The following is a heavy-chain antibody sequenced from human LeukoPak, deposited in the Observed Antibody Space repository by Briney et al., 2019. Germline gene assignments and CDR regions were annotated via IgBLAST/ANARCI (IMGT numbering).Heavy chain of an antibody. CDR1: GGSISSYY. CDR2: IYYSGST. J-gene: IGHJ4*02. Sequence: SETLSLTCTVSGGSISSYYWSWIRQPPGKGLEWIGSIYYSGSTYYNPSLKSRVTISVDTSKNQFSLKLSSVTAADTAVYYCASPFAARPNDYWGQGTLVTVSS. CDR3: ASPFAARPNDY. D-gene: IGHD6-6*01. V-gene: IGHV4-59*05.